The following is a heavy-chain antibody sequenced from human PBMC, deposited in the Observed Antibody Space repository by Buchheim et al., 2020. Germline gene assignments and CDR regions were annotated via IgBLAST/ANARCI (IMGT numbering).Heavy chain of an antibody. CDR3: ARHFGYDSSGYYSLYWYFDL. CDR1: GGSISSYY. V-gene: IGHV4-59*08. Sequence: QVQLQESGPGLVKPSETLSLTCTVSGGSISSYYWSWIRQPPGKGLEWIGYIYYSGSTNYNPSLKRRVTISVDTSKNQFSLKLSSVTAADTAVYYCARHFGYDSSGYYSLYWYFDLWGRGTL. CDR2: IYYSGST. D-gene: IGHD3-22*01. J-gene: IGHJ2*01.